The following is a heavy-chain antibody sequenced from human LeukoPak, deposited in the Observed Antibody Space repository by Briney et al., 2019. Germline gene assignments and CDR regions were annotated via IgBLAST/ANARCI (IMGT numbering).Heavy chain of an antibody. D-gene: IGHD3-16*01. J-gene: IGHJ3*02. V-gene: IGHV3-21*05. Sequence: GGSLRLSCAASGFSFSTHSMNWVRQAPGKGLEWISFINLDGTDIHYGESVKGRFTISRDNAKNSLYLQMHTLRAEDTAVYYCAGDVVGVLPGDAFDIWSQGTMVTVSS. CDR1: GFSFSTHS. CDR3: AGDVVGVLPGDAFDI. CDR2: INLDGTDI.